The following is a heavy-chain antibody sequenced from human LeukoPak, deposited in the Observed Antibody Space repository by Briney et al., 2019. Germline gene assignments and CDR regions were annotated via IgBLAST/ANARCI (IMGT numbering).Heavy chain of an antibody. CDR1: GGSISSSSYY. V-gene: IGHV4-39*01. D-gene: IGHD6-19*01. J-gene: IGHJ4*02. CDR2: IYYSGST. Sequence: SETLSLTCTVSGGSISSSSYYWGWIRQPPGKGLEWIGSIYYSGSTYYNPSLKSRVTISVDTSKNQFSLKLSSVTAADTAVYYCARPTTKSSDFDYWGQGTLVTASS. CDR3: ARPTTKSSDFDY.